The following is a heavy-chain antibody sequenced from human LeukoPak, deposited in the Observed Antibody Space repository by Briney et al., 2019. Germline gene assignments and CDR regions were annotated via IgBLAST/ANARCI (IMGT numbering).Heavy chain of an antibody. Sequence: PGRSLRLSCAASGFTFYDYAMHWVRQAPGKGLEWVSGISWNSGSIVYADSVKGRFTISRDNAKNSLYLQMNSLRAEDMALYYCAKASYYYGSGSYFDYWGQGTLVTVSS. CDR1: GFTFYDYA. V-gene: IGHV3-9*03. CDR3: AKASYYYGSGSYFDY. J-gene: IGHJ4*02. D-gene: IGHD3-10*01. CDR2: ISWNSGSI.